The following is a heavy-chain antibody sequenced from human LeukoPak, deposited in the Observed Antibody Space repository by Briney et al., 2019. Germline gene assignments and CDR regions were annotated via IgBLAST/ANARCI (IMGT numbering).Heavy chain of an antibody. CDR3: ARERYRESAFSFVY. J-gene: IGHJ4*02. CDR1: GFTFSNDW. Sequence: PGGSLRLSCAASGFTFSNDWMNWVRQAPGKGLEWVANIKQDGSEKYYVDSVKGRFTISRDNAKNSLYLQMNSLRDEDTAVYYCARERYRESAFSFVYWGKGTLVPVSS. CDR2: IKQDGSEK. V-gene: IGHV3-7*01. D-gene: IGHD1-26*01.